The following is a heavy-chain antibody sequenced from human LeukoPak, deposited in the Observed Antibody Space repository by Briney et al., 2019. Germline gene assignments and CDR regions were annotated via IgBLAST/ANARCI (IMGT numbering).Heavy chain of an antibody. V-gene: IGHV1-69*06. CDR2: IIPIFCTA. CDR1: GGTFSNHA. CDR3: ARAHQTVGART. Sequence: VASVKVSCKASGGTFSNHAISWVRQAPGQGLEWMGRIIPIFCTANYAQKFQGRVTITADKSTSTAYIELSSLYSEDTAVYYCARAHQTVGARTWGQGTLVTVSS. D-gene: IGHD1-26*01. J-gene: IGHJ5*02.